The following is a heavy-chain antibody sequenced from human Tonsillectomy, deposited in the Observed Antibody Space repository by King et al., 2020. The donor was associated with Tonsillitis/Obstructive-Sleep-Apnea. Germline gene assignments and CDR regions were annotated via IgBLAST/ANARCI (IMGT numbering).Heavy chain of an antibody. J-gene: IGHJ4*02. CDR3: AREKSDYAFDY. D-gene: IGHD4-17*01. Sequence: QLQESGPGLVKPSETLSLTCTVSGGSVSSGSYYWSWIRQPPGKGLEWIGYIYYSRSTNYNPSLKSRVTISVDTSKNQFSLKLSSVTAADTAVYYCAREKSDYAFDYWGQGTLVTVSS. CDR1: GGSVSSGSYY. V-gene: IGHV4-61*01. CDR2: IYYSRST.